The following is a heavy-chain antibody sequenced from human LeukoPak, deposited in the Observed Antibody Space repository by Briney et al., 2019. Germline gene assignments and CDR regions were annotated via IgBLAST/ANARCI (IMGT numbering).Heavy chain of an antibody. V-gene: IGHV4-59*01. Sequence: PETLSLTCTVSGGSISTYYWSWIRQPPGKGLEWIGYIHYSGSANYNPSLKGRVTMSVDTSKNEFSLKLTSVTAADTAVYYCARLTGSQFCSGGSCYSARGWFDPWGQGTLVTVSS. CDR3: ARLTGSQFCSGGSCYSARGWFDP. CDR2: IHYSGSA. J-gene: IGHJ5*02. D-gene: IGHD2-15*01. CDR1: GGSISTYY.